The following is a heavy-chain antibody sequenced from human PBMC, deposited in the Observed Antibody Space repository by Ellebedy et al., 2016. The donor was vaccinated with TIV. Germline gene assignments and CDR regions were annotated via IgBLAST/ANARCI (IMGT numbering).Heavy chain of an antibody. CDR3: ARKRDGSYIDY. CDR2: ISYSGST. J-gene: IGHJ4*02. Sequence: SETLSPTXTLSGDSITEFYWNWIRQPPGQGLEWFGTISYSGSTNYNPSLRSRVTLSLDTSKNHFSLELNSVTAADTAVYYCARKRDGSYIDYWGQGTLVTVSS. V-gene: IGHV4-59*01. CDR1: GDSITEFY. D-gene: IGHD2-15*01.